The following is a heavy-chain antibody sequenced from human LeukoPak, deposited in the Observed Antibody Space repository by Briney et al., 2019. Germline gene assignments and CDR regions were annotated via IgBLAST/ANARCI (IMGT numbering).Heavy chain of an antibody. CDR2: IYHSGST. Sequence: PSETLSLTCTVSGGSINSYYWSWLRQPPGKGLEWIGTIYHSGSTYYNPSLKSRVTISVDTSKNQFSLKLSSVTAADTAVYYCARDINSSGWYYNYWGQGTLVTVSS. J-gene: IGHJ4*02. V-gene: IGHV4-59*04. CDR1: GGSINSYY. D-gene: IGHD6-19*01. CDR3: ARDINSSGWYYNY.